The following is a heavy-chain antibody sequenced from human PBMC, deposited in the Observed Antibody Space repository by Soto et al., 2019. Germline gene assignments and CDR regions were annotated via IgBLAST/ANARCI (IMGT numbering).Heavy chain of an antibody. CDR2: IYYSGSP. CDR1: GGSISSYY. V-gene: IGHV4-59*08. CDR3: ARGSTTEKVDS. Sequence: SETLSLTCTVSGGSISSYYWSWIRQPPGKGLEWIGYIYYSGSPYNNPSLKSRDTISADTSMNQLSLALTSVTAADMAMYYCARGSTTEKVDSWGQGILVTVSS. J-gene: IGHJ4*02.